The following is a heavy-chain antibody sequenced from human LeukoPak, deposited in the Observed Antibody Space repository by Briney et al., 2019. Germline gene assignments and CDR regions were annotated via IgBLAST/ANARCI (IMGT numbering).Heavy chain of an antibody. CDR1: GFTFSSYS. D-gene: IGHD3-9*01. V-gene: IGHV3-21*01. CDR2: ISSSSSYI. CDR3: LRAEAGIRYFDWLIDY. J-gene: IGHJ4*02. Sequence: PGGSLRLSCAASGFTFSSYSMNWVRQAPGKGLEWVSSISSSSSYIYYADSVKGRFTISRDNAKNSLYLQMNSLRAEDTAVYFCLRAEAGIRYFDWLIDYWGQGTLVTVSS.